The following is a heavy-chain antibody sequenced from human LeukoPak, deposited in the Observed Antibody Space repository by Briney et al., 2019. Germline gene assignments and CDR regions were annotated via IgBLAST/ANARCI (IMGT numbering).Heavy chain of an antibody. V-gene: IGHV3-53*01. Sequence: GGSLRLSCAASGFTVSSNYKSWVRQAPGKGLEWVSVIYSGGSTYYADSVKGRFTISRDNSKNTLYLQMNSLRAEDTAVYYCARGTRIFGVVGLLDYWGQGTLVTVSS. CDR3: ARGTRIFGVVGLLDY. J-gene: IGHJ4*02. CDR1: GFTVSSNY. D-gene: IGHD3-3*01. CDR2: IYSGGST.